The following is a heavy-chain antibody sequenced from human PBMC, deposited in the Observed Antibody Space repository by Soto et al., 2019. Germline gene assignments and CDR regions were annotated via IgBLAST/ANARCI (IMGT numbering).Heavy chain of an antibody. Sequence: QVQLQESGPGLVKPSQTLSLTCTVSGGSIRRGCYYWSWIRQPPGKGLEWIGYIYYSGSTYYNPSVKSRVTRSVDMSKNQFSLKLSSVTAADTAVYYCARDYYGSGIDYWGQGTLVTVAS. V-gene: IGHV4-31*03. D-gene: IGHD3-10*01. CDR3: ARDYYGSGIDY. J-gene: IGHJ4*02. CDR1: GGSIRRGCYY. CDR2: IYYSGST.